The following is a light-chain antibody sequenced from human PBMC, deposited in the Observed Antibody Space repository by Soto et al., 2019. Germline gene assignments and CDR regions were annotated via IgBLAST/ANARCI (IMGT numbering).Light chain of an antibody. J-gene: IGKJ4*01. CDR1: QSVSSW. CDR2: KAS. CDR3: QQLHTYPLT. Sequence: DIQMTQSPSTLSASVGDRVTITCRASQSVSSWLAWYQQKPGKSPKLLIYKASSLESGVPSRFSGGGAGTDFTLTISRLQPDDFATYCCQQLHTYPLTFGGGTKVEIK. V-gene: IGKV1-5*03.